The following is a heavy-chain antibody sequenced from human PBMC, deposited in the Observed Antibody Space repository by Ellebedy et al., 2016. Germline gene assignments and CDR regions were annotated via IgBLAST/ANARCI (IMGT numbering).Heavy chain of an antibody. CDR3: ARAKHYGSGSYYTYYFDY. CDR2: INWAGART. D-gene: IGHD3-10*01. J-gene: IGHJ4*02. CDR1: GFKFDDYG. V-gene: IGHV3-20*04. Sequence: GGSLRLSCAASGFKFDDYGMSWVRQVPGKGLEWVSGINWAGARTNYGDSVKGRFTISRDNAKNSLYLQMNSLRAEDTALYYCARAKHYGSGSYYTYYFDYWGQGIPVTVSS.